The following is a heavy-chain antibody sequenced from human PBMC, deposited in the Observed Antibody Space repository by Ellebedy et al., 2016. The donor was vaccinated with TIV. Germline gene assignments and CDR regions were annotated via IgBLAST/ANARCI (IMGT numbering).Heavy chain of an antibody. Sequence: ASVKVSCKASGYTFTSYYMHWVRQAPGQGLEWMGIINPSGGSTSYAQKFQGRVTMTTDTSTSTAYMELRSLRSDDTAVYYCARGPSGRDGYNLGADYWGQGTLVTVSS. CDR3: ARGPSGRDGYNLGADY. V-gene: IGHV1-46*01. CDR1: GYTFTSYY. J-gene: IGHJ4*02. CDR2: INPSGGST. D-gene: IGHD5-24*01.